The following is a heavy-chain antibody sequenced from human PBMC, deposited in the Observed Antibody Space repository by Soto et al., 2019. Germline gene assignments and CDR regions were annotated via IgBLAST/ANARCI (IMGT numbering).Heavy chain of an antibody. V-gene: IGHV3-21*01. D-gene: IGHD5-12*01. CDR3: ARGGRGYSGYEGTLAY. CDR1: GFTFSSYS. Sequence: GSLRLSCAASGFTFSSYSMNWVRQAPGKGLEWVSSISSSSSYIYYADSVKGRFTISRDNAKNSLYLQMNSLRAEDTAVYYCARGGRGYSGYEGTLAYWGQGTLVTVSS. J-gene: IGHJ4*02. CDR2: ISSSSSYI.